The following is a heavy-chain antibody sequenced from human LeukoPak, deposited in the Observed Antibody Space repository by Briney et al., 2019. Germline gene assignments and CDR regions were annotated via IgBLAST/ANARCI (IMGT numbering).Heavy chain of an antibody. J-gene: IGHJ4*02. D-gene: IGHD3-10*01. CDR2: ISYDGSNK. CDR1: GFTFSSYA. V-gene: IGHV3-30-3*01. CDR3: ARAFQRKIWFGELLLY. Sequence: GGSLRLSCAASGFTFSSYAMHWVRQAPGKWLEWVAVISYDGSNKYYADSVKGRFTISRDNSKNTLYLQMNSLRAEDTAVYYCARAFQRKIWFGELLLYWGQGTLVTVSS.